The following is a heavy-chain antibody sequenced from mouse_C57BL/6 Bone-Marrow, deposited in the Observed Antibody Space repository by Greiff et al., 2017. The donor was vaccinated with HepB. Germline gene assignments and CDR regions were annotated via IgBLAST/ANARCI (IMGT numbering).Heavy chain of an antibody. CDR2: IYPGSGST. V-gene: IGHV1-55*01. J-gene: IGHJ4*01. D-gene: IGHD2-5*01. Sequence: QVQLQQPGAELVKPGASVKMSCKASGYTFTSYWITWVKQRPGQGLEWIGDIYPGSGSTNYNEKFKSKATLTVDTSSSTAYMQLSSLTSEDSAVYYCARGTYYSNFYYAMDYWGQGTSVTVSS. CDR1: GYTFTSYW. CDR3: ARGTYYSNFYYAMDY.